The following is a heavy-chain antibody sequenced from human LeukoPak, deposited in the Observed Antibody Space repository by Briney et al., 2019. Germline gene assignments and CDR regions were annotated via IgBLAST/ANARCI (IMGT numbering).Heavy chain of an antibody. CDR3: ARDLEFIVDYYYGMDV. D-gene: IGHD2-21*01. J-gene: IGHJ6*02. V-gene: IGHV3-7*01. Sequence: PGGSLRLSCAASGFTFSSYWMSWVRQAPGKGLEWVANIKQGGSEKYYVDSVKGRFTISRDNAKNSLYLQMNSLRAEDTAVYYCARDLEFIVDYYYGMDVWGQGTTVTVSS. CDR1: GFTFSSYW. CDR2: IKQGGSEK.